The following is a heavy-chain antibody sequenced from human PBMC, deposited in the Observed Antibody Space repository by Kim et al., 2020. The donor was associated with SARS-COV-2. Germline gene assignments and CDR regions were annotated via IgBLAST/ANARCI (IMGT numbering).Heavy chain of an antibody. Sequence: ASVKVSCKASGYIFTSYAMHWVRQAPGQRLEWMGWINAGNGNTKYSQKFQGRVTITRDTSASTAYMELSSLRSEDTAVYYCANLMVRGVTPFDYWGQGTLVTVSS. J-gene: IGHJ4*02. CDR2: INAGNGNT. CDR3: ANLMVRGVTPFDY. V-gene: IGHV1-3*01. D-gene: IGHD3-10*01. CDR1: GYIFTSYA.